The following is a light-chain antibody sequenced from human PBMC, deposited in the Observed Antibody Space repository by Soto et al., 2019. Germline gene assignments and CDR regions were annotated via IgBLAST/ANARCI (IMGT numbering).Light chain of an antibody. J-gene: IGKJ2*01. CDR3: QQYDNWPPYT. Sequence: EIVMTQSPATLSVSPGERATLSCRASQSVGSNVAWYQQKPGQAPRLLIYGASTRATGIPGRFSGSGSGTEFTLTISSLQSEDFAVYYCQQYDNWPPYTFGQGTKLEIK. V-gene: IGKV3-15*01. CDR2: GAS. CDR1: QSVGSN.